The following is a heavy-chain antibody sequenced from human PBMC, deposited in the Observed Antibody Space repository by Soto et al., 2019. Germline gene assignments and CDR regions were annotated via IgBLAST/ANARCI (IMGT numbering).Heavy chain of an antibody. CDR3: AANRGYNYYYGMDV. V-gene: IGHV3-23*01. CDR2: ISGSGGST. Sequence: EVQLLASGGGLVQPGGSLRLSCAASGFTFSSYAMSWVRQAPGKGLEWVSAISGSGGSTYYADSVKGRFTISRDNSKNTLYLQMNSLRAEDTAVYYCAANRGYNYYYGMDVWGQGTTVTVSS. J-gene: IGHJ6*02. D-gene: IGHD3-22*01. CDR1: GFTFSSYA.